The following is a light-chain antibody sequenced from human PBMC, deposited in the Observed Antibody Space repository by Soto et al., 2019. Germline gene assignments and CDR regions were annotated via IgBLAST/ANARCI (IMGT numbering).Light chain of an antibody. J-gene: IGKJ1*01. V-gene: IGKV3-11*01. Sequence: EIVLTQSPATLSLFPGERATLSCGASQSVGTYLAGYQQKPGQAPRLLIYPASNRATGIPARFSGSGSGTDFTLTISSLEPEDFAVYYCQQRSNCPWTFGQGTKVEIK. CDR1: QSVGTY. CDR2: PAS. CDR3: QQRSNCPWT.